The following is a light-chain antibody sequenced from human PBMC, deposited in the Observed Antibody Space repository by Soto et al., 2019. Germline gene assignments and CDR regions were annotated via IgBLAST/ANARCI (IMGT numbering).Light chain of an antibody. V-gene: IGKV3-15*01. CDR3: QQYNQWPIT. J-gene: IGKJ5*01. CDR2: GAS. Sequence: EIVMTQSPAILSVSPGERATLSCRASQSVGSTLAWYQQKPGQAPRLLIYGASTRATSISARFSGSGSATDFTLTISSLQSEDFAVYYCQQYNQWPITFGQGTRLE. CDR1: QSVGST.